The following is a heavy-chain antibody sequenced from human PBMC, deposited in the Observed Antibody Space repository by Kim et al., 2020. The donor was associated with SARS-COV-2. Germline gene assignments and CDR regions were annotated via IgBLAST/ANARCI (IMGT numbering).Heavy chain of an antibody. CDR1: GFTFSSYW. D-gene: IGHD3-9*01. J-gene: IGHJ6*02. CDR2: IKQDGSEK. Sequence: GGSLRLSCAASGFTFSSYWMSWVRQAPGKGLEWVANIKQDGSEKYHVDSVKGRFTISRDNAKSSMYLQMNSLRAEDTAVYYCAREGTGYYNHYYYYYGMDVWGQGTTVTVSS. V-gene: IGHV3-7*03. CDR3: AREGTGYYNHYYYYYGMDV.